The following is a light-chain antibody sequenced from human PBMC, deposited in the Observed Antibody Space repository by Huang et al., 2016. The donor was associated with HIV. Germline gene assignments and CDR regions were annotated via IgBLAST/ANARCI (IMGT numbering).Light chain of an antibody. CDR1: QSLRHRNGLHC. J-gene: IGKJ2*01. CDR2: LGT. Sequence: VVMTQSPLSLPVPPGEPAYIACRSSQSLRHRNGLHCLDWYLQKQGQSPQLLIHLGTSRASGVPDRFSGGGSGTDFSLNISRVEAEDAGIYYCMEALQTPYTFGQGTRLEI. CDR3: MEALQTPYT. V-gene: IGKV2-28*01.